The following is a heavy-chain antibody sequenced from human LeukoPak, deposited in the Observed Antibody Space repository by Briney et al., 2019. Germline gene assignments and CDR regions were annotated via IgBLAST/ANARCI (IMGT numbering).Heavy chain of an antibody. CDR3: ARASRGYSGSGTYLYYFDH. J-gene: IGHJ4*02. Sequence: ASVKVSCKASGGTFSSYAISWVRQAPGQGLEWMGGIIPIFGTANYAQKFQGRVTITADESTSTAYMELSSLRSEDTAVYYCARASRGYSGSGTYLYYFDHWGQGTLVTVSS. D-gene: IGHD3-10*01. V-gene: IGHV1-69*13. CDR1: GGTFSSYA. CDR2: IIPIFGTA.